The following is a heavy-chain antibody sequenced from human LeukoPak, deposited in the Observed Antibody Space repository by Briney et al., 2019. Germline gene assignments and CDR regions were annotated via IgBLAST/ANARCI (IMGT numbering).Heavy chain of an antibody. CDR2: IWYDGSNK. Sequence: PGGSLRLSCAASGFTFNSYGMHWVRQAPGKGLEWVAVIWYDGSNKYYADSVKGRFTISRDNSKNTLYLQMNSLRAEDTAVYYCARASLAYCGGDCYSPNWFDPWGQGTLVTVSS. V-gene: IGHV3-33*01. J-gene: IGHJ5*02. D-gene: IGHD2-21*02. CDR3: ARASLAYCGGDCYSPNWFDP. CDR1: GFTFNSYG.